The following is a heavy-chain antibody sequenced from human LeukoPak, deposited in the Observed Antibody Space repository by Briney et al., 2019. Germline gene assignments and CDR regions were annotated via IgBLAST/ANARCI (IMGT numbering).Heavy chain of an antibody. V-gene: IGHV3-21*01. Sequence: GGSLRLSCAASGFTFRSYSMNWVRQAPGKGLEWVSSISSGSSYINYADSVRGRFTISRDNAKNSLFLQMDSLRGEDTAVYYCARCTTGKTFGSLREIKKSREIDFWGQGTLVTVSS. J-gene: IGHJ4*02. CDR3: ARCTTGKTFGSLREIKKSREIDF. CDR1: GFTFRSYS. D-gene: IGHD1-1*01. CDR2: ISSGSSYI.